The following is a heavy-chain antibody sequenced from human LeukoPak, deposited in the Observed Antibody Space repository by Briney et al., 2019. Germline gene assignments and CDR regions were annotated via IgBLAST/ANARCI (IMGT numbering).Heavy chain of an antibody. CDR1: GGSISSYY. V-gene: IGHV4-4*07. Sequence: SETLSLTCTVSGGSISSYYWSWIRQPAGKGLEWIGRIYTSGSTNYNPSLKSRVTISVDTSRNQFSLKLSSVTAADTAVYYCASRTDFRIAVAGIAGNWFDPWGQGTLVTVSS. CDR3: ASRTDFRIAVAGIAGNWFDP. J-gene: IGHJ5*02. D-gene: IGHD6-19*01. CDR2: IYTSGST.